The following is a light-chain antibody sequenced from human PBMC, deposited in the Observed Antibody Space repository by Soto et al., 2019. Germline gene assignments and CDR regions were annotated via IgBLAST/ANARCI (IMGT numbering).Light chain of an antibody. CDR3: SSDTSSITPYV. CDR2: GVS. J-gene: IGLJ1*01. V-gene: IGLV2-14*01. CDR1: ITDIGAYNY. Sequence: QSVLTQPASVSGSPGQSITISCTGTITDIGAYNYVSWYQQHPGKAPKLLIYGVSSRPSGVSNRFSGSKSGNAAYLTISGLQADDEAEYYCSSDTSSITPYVFGTGTKLTVL.